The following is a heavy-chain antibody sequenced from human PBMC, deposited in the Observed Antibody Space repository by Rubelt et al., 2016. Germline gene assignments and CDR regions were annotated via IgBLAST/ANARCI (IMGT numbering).Heavy chain of an antibody. CDR1: GYSISSGYY. J-gene: IGHJ4*02. D-gene: IGHD3-10*01. CDR3: ARLYGSGSYRDY. V-gene: IGHV4-38-2*02. CDR2: MYYTGST. Sequence: QVQLQESGPGLVKPSETLSLTCTVSGYSISSGYYWGWIRQPPGKGLEWIGNMYYTGSTYYNPSLKGRVTISVDTSKTQFSLRLSSVTAADTALYYCARLYGSGSYRDYWGQGTLVTVSS.